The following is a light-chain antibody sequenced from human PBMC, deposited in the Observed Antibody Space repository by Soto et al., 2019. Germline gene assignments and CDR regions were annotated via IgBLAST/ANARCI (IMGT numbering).Light chain of an antibody. V-gene: IGKV1-5*03. Sequence: DIQMTQSPSTLSASVGDRVTITCRASQSISSWLAWYQQKPGKAPKLLIYKASSLESGVPSRFSGSGSGTEFTLTISSLQPDDFALYYCQHYNSYLFTFGPGTKVDIK. J-gene: IGKJ3*01. CDR1: QSISSW. CDR3: QHYNSYLFT. CDR2: KAS.